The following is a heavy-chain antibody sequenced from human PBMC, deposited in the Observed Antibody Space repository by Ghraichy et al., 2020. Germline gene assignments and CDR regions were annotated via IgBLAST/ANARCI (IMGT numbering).Heavy chain of an antibody. D-gene: IGHD4-17*01. CDR3: ARISDYGGYYFDY. Sequence: SETLSLTCTVSGGPISSTYYWGWIRQPPGKGLEWIGLIYYSGSTYYNPSLQSRVTISLDTSKNQFSLKLSSVTAADTALYYCARISDYGGYYFDYWGQGTLVTVSS. CDR2: IYYSGST. J-gene: IGHJ4*02. CDR1: GGPISSTYY. V-gene: IGHV4-39*01.